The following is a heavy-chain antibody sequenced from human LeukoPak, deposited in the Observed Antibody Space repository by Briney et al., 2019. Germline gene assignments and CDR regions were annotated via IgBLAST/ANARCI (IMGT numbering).Heavy chain of an antibody. CDR1: GYSISSGYY. CDR2: IYHSGST. Sequence: SETLSLTCTVSGYSISSGYYWGWIRQPPGKGLEWIGSIYHSGSTYYNPSLKSRVTISVDTSKNQFSLKLSSVTAADTAVYYCARPADYYDSSGYYSRHAFDIWGQGTMVTVSS. CDR3: ARPADYYDSSGYYSRHAFDI. V-gene: IGHV4-38-2*02. D-gene: IGHD3-22*01. J-gene: IGHJ3*02.